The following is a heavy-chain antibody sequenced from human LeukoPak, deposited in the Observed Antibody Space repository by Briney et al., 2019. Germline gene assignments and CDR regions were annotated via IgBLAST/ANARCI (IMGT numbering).Heavy chain of an antibody. D-gene: IGHD1-1*01. CDR3: ARGKRGNEYYFDY. CDR2: IYYSGST. Sequence: PSETLSLTCTVSGGSISSSSYYWGWIRQPPGKGLEWIGSIYYSGSTYYNPSLKSRVTISVDTSKNQFSLKLSSVTAADTAVYYCARGKRGNEYYFDYWGQGTLVTVSS. V-gene: IGHV4-39*01. J-gene: IGHJ4*02. CDR1: GGSISSSSYY.